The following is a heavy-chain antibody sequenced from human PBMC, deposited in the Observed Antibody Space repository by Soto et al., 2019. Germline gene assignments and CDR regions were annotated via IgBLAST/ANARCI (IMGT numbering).Heavy chain of an antibody. V-gene: IGHV1-8*01. CDR1: GYTFTSYD. Sequence: ASVKVSCKASGYTFTSYDINWVRQATGQGLEWMGWMNPNSGNTGYAQKFQGRVTMTRNTSISTAYMELSSLRSEDTAVYYCASGGVPAASFPNNYYYYYMDVWGKGTTVTVSS. CDR2: MNPNSGNT. J-gene: IGHJ6*03. CDR3: ASGGVPAASFPNNYYYYYMDV. D-gene: IGHD2-2*01.